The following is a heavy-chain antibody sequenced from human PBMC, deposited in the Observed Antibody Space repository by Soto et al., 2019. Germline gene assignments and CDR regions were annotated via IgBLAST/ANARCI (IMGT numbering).Heavy chain of an antibody. V-gene: IGHV1-18*01. CDR3: ARGEDYYDSSGYYYGGAFDI. Sequence: QVQLVQSGAEVKKPGASVKVSCKASDYTFTSYGISWVRQAPGQGLEWMGWISAYNGNTNYAQKFQGRVTMTTDTSTSTAYMELRSLRSDDTALYYCARGEDYYDSSGYYYGGAFDIWGQGTMVTVSS. J-gene: IGHJ3*02. D-gene: IGHD3-22*01. CDR1: DYTFTSYG. CDR2: ISAYNGNT.